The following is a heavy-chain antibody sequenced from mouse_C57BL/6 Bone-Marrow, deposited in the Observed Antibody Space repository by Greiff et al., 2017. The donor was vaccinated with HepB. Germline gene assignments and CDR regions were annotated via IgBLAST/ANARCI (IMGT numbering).Heavy chain of an antibody. CDR3: ARYGNFFDY. CDR2: IYPRSGNT. D-gene: IGHD2-1*01. V-gene: IGHV1-81*01. J-gene: IGHJ2*01. Sequence: VQGVESGAELARPGASVKLSCKASGYTFTSYGISWVKQRTGQGLEWIGEIYPRSGNTYYNEKFKGKATLTADKSSSTAYMELRSLTSEDSAVYFCARYGNFFDYWGQGTTLTVSS. CDR1: GYTFTSYG.